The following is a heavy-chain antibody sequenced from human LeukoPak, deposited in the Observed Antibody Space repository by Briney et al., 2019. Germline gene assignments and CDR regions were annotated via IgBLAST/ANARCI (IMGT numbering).Heavy chain of an antibody. V-gene: IGHV4-39*01. CDR3: ASYNWGSSAFDI. J-gene: IGHJ3*02. Sequence: SETLSLTCTVSDGSISSSYYYWGWIRQPPGKGLEWIGSISYSGSTYYNPSLKSRLTISVDTSKNQFSLKLSSVTAADTAVYYCASYNWGSSAFDIWGQGTMVTVSS. D-gene: IGHD5-24*01. CDR1: DGSISSSYYY. CDR2: ISYSGST.